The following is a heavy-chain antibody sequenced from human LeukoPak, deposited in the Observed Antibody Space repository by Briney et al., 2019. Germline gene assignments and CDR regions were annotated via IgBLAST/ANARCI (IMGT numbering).Heavy chain of an antibody. V-gene: IGHV6-1*01. CDR2: TYYRSKWYT. J-gene: IGHJ4*02. CDR3: VRDMGRIYDY. Sequence: SQTLSLTCAISGDSVSSNSAAWHWIRQSPSRGLEWLTRTYYRSKWYTDYAVSVKSRITINPDTSKNQLSLQLKSVTPEDTAIYYCVRDMGRIYDYWGQGTLVTVSS. CDR1: GDSVSSNSAA. D-gene: IGHD1-26*01.